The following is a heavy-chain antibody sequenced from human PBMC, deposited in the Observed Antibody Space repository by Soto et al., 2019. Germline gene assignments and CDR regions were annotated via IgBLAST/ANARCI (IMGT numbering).Heavy chain of an antibody. CDR3: ARERYSSSSGLDY. D-gene: IGHD6-6*01. Sequence: EVQLVESGGGLVQPGGSLRLSCAASGFTFSDHYMDWVRQAPGKGLEWVGRTRSKANGYTAENAASVSGRFTISSDDSKKTLYLQMNSLRIEDTAVYYCARERYSSSSGLDYWGQGTLVTVSS. CDR2: TRSKANGYTA. CDR1: GFTFSDHY. V-gene: IGHV3-72*01. J-gene: IGHJ4*02.